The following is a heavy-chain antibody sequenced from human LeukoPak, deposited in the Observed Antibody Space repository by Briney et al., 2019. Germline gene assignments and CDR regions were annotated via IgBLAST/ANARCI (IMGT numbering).Heavy chain of an antibody. CDR1: GGSFSGYY. D-gene: IGHD2-21*02. CDR3: ARRLHHYDY. CDR2: VHYSGTT. V-gene: IGHV4-34*01. J-gene: IGHJ4*02. Sequence: SETLSLTCAVYGGSFSGYYWSWIRQPPGKGLEWIASVHYSGTTYYNPSLRSRVTISVDTSKNQFSLKVTSVTAADTSAYYCARRLHHYDYWGQGTLVTVSS.